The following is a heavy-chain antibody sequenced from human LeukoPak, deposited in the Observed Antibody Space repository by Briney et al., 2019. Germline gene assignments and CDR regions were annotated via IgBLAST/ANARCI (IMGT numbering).Heavy chain of an antibody. CDR1: GYIFNTIG. V-gene: IGHV1-18*01. J-gene: IGHJ4*02. Sequence: GASVKVSCKVSGYIFNTIGISWVRQAPGQGLEWIGWISGYDAKTNYAQEFQGRVTMTRDMSTSTVYMELSSLRSEDTAVYYCARSRTVAGTWGGYFDYWGQGTLVTVSS. CDR3: ARSRTVAGTWGGYFDY. CDR2: ISGYDAKT. D-gene: IGHD6-19*01.